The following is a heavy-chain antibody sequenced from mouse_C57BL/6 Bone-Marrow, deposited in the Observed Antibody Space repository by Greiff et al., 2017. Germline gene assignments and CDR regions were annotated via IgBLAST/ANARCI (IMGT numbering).Heavy chain of an antibody. CDR1: GFTFSSYA. CDR2: ISDGGSYT. D-gene: IGHD4-1*01. Sequence: EVQVVESGGGLVKPGGSLKLSCAASGFTFSSYAMSWVRQTPEKRLEWVATISDGGSYTYYPDNVKGRFTISRDKAKNNLYLQMSHLKSEDTAMYYCARGNWDRFAYWGQGTLVTVSA. CDR3: ARGNWDRFAY. J-gene: IGHJ3*01. V-gene: IGHV5-4*01.